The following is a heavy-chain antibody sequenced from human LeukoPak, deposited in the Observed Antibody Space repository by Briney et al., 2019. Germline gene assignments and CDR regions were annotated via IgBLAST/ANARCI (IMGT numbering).Heavy chain of an antibody. CDR2: INHSGST. J-gene: IGHJ4*02. CDR3: ARSELWLVNY. Sequence: SSETLSLTCAVYGGSFSGYYWSWIRQPPGKGLEWIGEINHSGSTNYNPSLKSRVTISVDTSKNQFSLKLSSVTAADTVVYYCARSELWLVNYWGQGTLVTVSS. D-gene: IGHD6-19*01. V-gene: IGHV4-34*01. CDR1: GGSFSGYY.